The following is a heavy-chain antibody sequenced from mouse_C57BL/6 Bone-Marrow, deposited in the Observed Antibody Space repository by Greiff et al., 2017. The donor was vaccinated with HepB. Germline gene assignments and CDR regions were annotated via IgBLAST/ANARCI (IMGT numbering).Heavy chain of an antibody. CDR3: ARFGYGIGAY. CDR2: IYPGDGDT. Sequence: VQLQQSGPELVKPGASVKISCKASGYAFSSSWMNWVKQRPGKGLEWIGRIYPGDGDTNYNGKFKGKATLTADKSSSTAYMQLSSLTSEDSAVYFCARFGYGIGAYWGQGTLVTVSA. J-gene: IGHJ3*01. CDR1: GYAFSSSW. D-gene: IGHD2-10*02. V-gene: IGHV1-82*01.